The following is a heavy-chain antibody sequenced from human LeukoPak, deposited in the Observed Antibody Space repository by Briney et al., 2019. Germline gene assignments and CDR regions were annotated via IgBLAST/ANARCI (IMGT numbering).Heavy chain of an antibody. J-gene: IGHJ6*03. CDR2: INTNTGNP. V-gene: IGHV7-4-1*01. CDR3: SRAVGVVVPAPYYYYMDV. D-gene: IGHD2-15*01. Sequence: ASVKVSCKGSGGTFSSYAISWVRQAPGQGLEWMGWINTNTGNPTSAQGFTGGFALSLETSGRTAYLQIYRLKDGDTAVYYCSRAVGVVVPAPYYYYMDVWGKGTTVTVSS. CDR1: GGTFSSYA.